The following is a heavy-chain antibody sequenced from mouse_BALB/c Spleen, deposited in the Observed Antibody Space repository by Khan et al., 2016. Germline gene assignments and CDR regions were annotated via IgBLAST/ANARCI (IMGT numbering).Heavy chain of an antibody. CDR2: IDPANGNT. CDR1: GFNIQDYY. D-gene: IGHD1-1*01. Sequence: VQLQQSGAELVRPGALVKLSCKASGFNIQDYYMHWVKQSPEQGLEWIGWIDPANGNTIYDPKLQGKASITADTSSNTAYLQLSRLTSENTAVYYCDYSTGTYFDYWGQGTTLTVSA. J-gene: IGHJ2*01. V-gene: IGHV14-1*02. CDR3: DYSTGTYFDY.